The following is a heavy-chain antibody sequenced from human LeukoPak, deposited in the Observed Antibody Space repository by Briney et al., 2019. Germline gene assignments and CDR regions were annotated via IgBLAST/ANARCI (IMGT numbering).Heavy chain of an antibody. Sequence: ASVKVSCKASGYTFTSYGISWVRQAPGQGLEWMGWISAYNGNTNYAQKLQGRVTMTTDTSRSTAYMELRSLRSDDTAVYYCARTLVVVPAASDYMDVWGKGTTVTVSS. D-gene: IGHD2-2*01. CDR2: ISAYNGNT. CDR3: ARTLVVVPAASDYMDV. V-gene: IGHV1-18*01. J-gene: IGHJ6*03. CDR1: GYTFTSYG.